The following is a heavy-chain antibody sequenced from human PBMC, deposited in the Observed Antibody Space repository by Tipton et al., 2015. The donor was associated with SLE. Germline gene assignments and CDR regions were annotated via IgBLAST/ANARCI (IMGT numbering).Heavy chain of an antibody. CDR2: IYYHGTT. V-gene: IGHV4-31*02. J-gene: IGHJ4*02. Sequence: YIYYHGTTSYNPSLKSRLSISVDVSKNQLSLGLKDVTAADTAFYFCARDGYSYPFDYWGQGTLVTVSS. CDR3: ARDGYSYPFDY. D-gene: IGHD5-18*01.